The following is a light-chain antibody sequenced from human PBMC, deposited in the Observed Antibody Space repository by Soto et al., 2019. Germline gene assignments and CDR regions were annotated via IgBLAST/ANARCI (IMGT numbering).Light chain of an antibody. V-gene: IGKV3-20*01. CDR1: QSVNSNY. CDR2: GAS. CDR3: QQYGRT. Sequence: DIVLTQSPGTLSLSPGERATLSCRASQSVNSNYLAWYQQKPGQAPRLLIFGASTRATGISDRFRGSGSGTDFTLTINRLEPEDFAVYYCQQYGRTVGQGTKVDIK. J-gene: IGKJ2*01.